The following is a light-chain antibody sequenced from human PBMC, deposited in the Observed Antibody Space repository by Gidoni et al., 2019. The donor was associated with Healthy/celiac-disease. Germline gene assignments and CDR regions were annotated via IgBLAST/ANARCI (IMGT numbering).Light chain of an antibody. CDR3: KQYDNLPWT. CDR1: QDISNY. V-gene: IGKV1-33*01. J-gene: IGKJ1*01. CDR2: DAS. Sequence: DIQITQSPSSLSASVGDRVTITCQASQDISNYLNWYQQKQWKAPKLLIYDASNLETVVQSRCSRRGAGTDFTFTISSQQAEDIAKYYWKQYDNLPWTFGQGTKVEIK.